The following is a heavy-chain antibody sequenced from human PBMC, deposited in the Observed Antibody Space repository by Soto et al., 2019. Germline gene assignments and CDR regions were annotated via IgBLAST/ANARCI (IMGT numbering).Heavy chain of an antibody. V-gene: IGHV3-53*01. CDR2: IYSGGST. Sequence: EVPLVESGGGLIQPGGSLRLSCAASGFTVSSNYMSWVRQAPGKGLEWVSVIYSGGSTYYADSVKGRFTISRDNSKNTLYLQMNSLRAEDTAVYYCARDRRRSSNYDYYYYGMDVWGQGTTVTVSS. D-gene: IGHD4-4*01. CDR3: ARDRRRSSNYDYYYYGMDV. CDR1: GFTVSSNY. J-gene: IGHJ6*02.